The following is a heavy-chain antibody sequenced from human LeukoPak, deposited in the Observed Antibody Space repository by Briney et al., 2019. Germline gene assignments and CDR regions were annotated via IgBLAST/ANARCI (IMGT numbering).Heavy chain of an antibody. J-gene: IGHJ6*03. CDR1: GYSISSGYY. CDR3: ARSLTGTTMSYYYYYMDV. D-gene: IGHD1-20*01. CDR2: IYHSGST. Sequence: SGTLSLTCTVSGYSISSGYYWGWIRQPPGKGLEWIGSIYHSGSTYYNPSLKSRVTISVDTSKNQFSLKLSSVTAADTAVYYCARSLTGTTMSYYYYYMDVWGKGTTVTVSS. V-gene: IGHV4-38-2*02.